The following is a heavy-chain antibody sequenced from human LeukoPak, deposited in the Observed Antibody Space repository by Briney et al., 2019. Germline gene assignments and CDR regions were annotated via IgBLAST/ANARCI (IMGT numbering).Heavy chain of an antibody. CDR2: IYHSGST. J-gene: IGHJ6*03. Sequence: SETLFLTCTASGGSISSGGYYWSWIRQPPGKGLEWIGYIYHSGSTYYNPSLKSRVTISVDRSKDQFSLKLSSVTAADTAVYYCARTVYYYYYMDVWGKGTTVTVSS. D-gene: IGHD2-2*01. CDR3: ARTVYYYYYMDV. V-gene: IGHV4-30-2*02. CDR1: GGSISSGGYY.